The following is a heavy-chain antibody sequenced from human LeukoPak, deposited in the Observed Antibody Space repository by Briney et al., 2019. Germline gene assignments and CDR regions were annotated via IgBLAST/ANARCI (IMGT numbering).Heavy chain of an antibody. Sequence: SETLSLTCTVSGGSISSYYWSWIRQPPGKGLEWIGYIYYSGSTNYNPSLKSRVTISVDTSKNQFSLKLSSVTAADTAVYYCAREQDYYYDSSGYYGYYFDYWGQGTLVTVSS. J-gene: IGHJ4*02. V-gene: IGHV4-59*01. CDR2: IYYSGST. CDR1: GGSISSYY. CDR3: AREQDYYYDSSGYYGYYFDY. D-gene: IGHD3-22*01.